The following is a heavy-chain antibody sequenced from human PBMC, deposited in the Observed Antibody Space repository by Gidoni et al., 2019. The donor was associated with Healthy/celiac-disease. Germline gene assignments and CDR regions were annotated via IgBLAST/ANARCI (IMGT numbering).Heavy chain of an antibody. Sequence: QVQLVQSGAEVKKPGVSVKVSCKASGYTFPSSGISWVRQAPGQGLEWMGWISAYHGNTNYAQKLQGRVTMTTDTSTSTAYMELRSLRSDDTAVYYCARSMVYAMRGAYYYYGMDVWGQGTTVTVSS. CDR3: ARSMVYAMRGAYYYYGMDV. J-gene: IGHJ6*02. D-gene: IGHD2-8*01. CDR2: ISAYHGNT. CDR1: GYTFPSSG. V-gene: IGHV1-18*01.